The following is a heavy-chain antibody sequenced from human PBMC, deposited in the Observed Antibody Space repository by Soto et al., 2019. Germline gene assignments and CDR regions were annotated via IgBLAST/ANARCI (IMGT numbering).Heavy chain of an antibody. Sequence: ASETLSLTCTVSGGSISSSSYYWGWIRQPPGKGLVWIGSIYYSGSTYYNPSLKSRVTISVDTSKNQFSLKLSSVTAADTAVYYCATRSNSWYYFDYWGQGTLVTVSS. CDR3: ATRSNSWYYFDY. CDR1: GGSISSSSYY. D-gene: IGHD6-13*01. J-gene: IGHJ4*02. CDR2: IYYSGST. V-gene: IGHV4-39*01.